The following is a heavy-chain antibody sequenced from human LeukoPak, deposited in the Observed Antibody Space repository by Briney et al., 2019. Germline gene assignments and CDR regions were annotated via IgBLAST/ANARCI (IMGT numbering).Heavy chain of an antibody. D-gene: IGHD6-19*01. Sequence: ASVKVSCKASGGTFSSYAISWVRQAPGQGLEWMGRIIPILGIANYAQKFQGRVTITADQSTSTAYTELSSLRSEDTAVYYCASGYSSGWYDYWGQGTLVTVSS. CDR2: IIPILGIA. V-gene: IGHV1-69*04. CDR1: GGTFSSYA. CDR3: ASGYSSGWYDY. J-gene: IGHJ4*02.